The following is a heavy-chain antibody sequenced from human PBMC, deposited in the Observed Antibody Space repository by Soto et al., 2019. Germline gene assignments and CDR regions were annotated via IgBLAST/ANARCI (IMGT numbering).Heavy chain of an antibody. CDR1: GFSFDKYA. J-gene: IGHJ4*02. CDR2: VAAGGGHT. D-gene: IGHD3-16*02. V-gene: IGHV3-23*01. CDR3: ARRTSFLGAFDY. Sequence: SLRLSCVASGFSFDKYAMACVRQAPGKGLEWVSHVAAGGGHTYYAESVKGRFTISRDNSKNTLFLQINTLRADDTAIYFCARRTSFLGAFDYWGQGVLVTVSS.